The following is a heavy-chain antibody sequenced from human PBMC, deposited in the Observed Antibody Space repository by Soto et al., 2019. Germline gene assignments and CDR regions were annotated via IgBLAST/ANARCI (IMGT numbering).Heavy chain of an antibody. V-gene: IGHV4-34*01. CDR2: INHSGNN. D-gene: IGHD3-9*01. CDR1: GGSFSTYY. CDR3: ARGGSNDWQVSLDI. Sequence: QLQQWGAGLLKPSETLSLTCVVSGGSFSTYYYNWIRQSPGKGLEWIGEINHSGNNNYSPSLKSRFTMSLATSKNQFSLQLTSVTAADAAVYYCARGGSNDWQVSLDIWGQVKMVTVAS. J-gene: IGHJ3*02.